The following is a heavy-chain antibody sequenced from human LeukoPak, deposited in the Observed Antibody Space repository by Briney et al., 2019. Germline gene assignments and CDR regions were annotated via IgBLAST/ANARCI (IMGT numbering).Heavy chain of an antibody. J-gene: IGHJ3*02. Sequence: ASVKVSCKASEYTFTGYYMNWVRQAPGHGLEWMGRINPNSGGTNYAQKFQGRVTMTRDTSISTAYMELSRLRSDDTAVYYCARVGDGLNDAFDIWGRGTMVTVSS. CDR2: INPNSGGT. V-gene: IGHV1-2*06. D-gene: IGHD5-24*01. CDR1: EYTFTGYY. CDR3: ARVGDGLNDAFDI.